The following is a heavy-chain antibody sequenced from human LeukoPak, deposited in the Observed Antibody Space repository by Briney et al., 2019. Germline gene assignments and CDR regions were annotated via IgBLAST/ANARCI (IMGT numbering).Heavy chain of an antibody. CDR2: ISAHNGNT. CDR1: GYTFTSYG. J-gene: IGHJ3*02. V-gene: IGHV1-18*01. D-gene: IGHD2-2*01. CDR3: ARGLPLDIVIIPADAFDI. Sequence: ASVKVSCKASGYTFTSYGISWVRQAPGQGLEWMGWISAHNGNTNYAQKFQGRVTMTTDTSTSTTYMELRSLRSDDTAVYYCARGLPLDIVIIPADAFDIWGQGTMVTVSP.